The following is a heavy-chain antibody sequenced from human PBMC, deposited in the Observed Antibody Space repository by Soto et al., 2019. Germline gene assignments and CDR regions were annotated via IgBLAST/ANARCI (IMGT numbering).Heavy chain of an antibody. CDR1: GGSFSGYY. J-gene: IGHJ4*02. V-gene: IGHV4-34*01. Sequence: QVKLQQWGAGLLKPSETLSLTCAVYGGSFSGYYWSWIRQPPGKGLEWIGEINHSGSTNYNPSLKSRVTISVDTSKNQFSLKLSSVTAADTAVYYCARVGYCSGGSCYGIDYWGQGTLVTVSS. D-gene: IGHD2-15*01. CDR2: INHSGST. CDR3: ARVGYCSGGSCYGIDY.